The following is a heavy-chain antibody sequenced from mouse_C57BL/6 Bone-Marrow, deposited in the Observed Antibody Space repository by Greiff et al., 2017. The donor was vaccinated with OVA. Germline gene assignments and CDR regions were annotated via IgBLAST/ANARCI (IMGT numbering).Heavy chain of an antibody. Sequence: VQLQQSGAELVRPGASVTLSCKASGYTFTDYEMHWVKQTPVHGLEWIGAFDPETGGTAYNQKFKGKAILTADKSSSTAYMELRSLTSEDSAVYYCTRDYYKGWYFDVWGTGTTVTVSS. CDR2: FDPETGGT. CDR1: GYTFTDYE. J-gene: IGHJ1*03. V-gene: IGHV1-15*01. CDR3: TRDYYKGWYFDV. D-gene: IGHD2-12*01.